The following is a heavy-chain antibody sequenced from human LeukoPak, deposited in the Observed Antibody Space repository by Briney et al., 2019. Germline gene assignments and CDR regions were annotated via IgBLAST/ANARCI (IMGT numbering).Heavy chain of an antibody. Sequence: SENLSLTCTVSGGSISSYYWSWIRQPPGKGLEWIGYIYYSGSTNYNPSLKSRVTISVDTSKNQFSLKLSSVTAADTAVYYYARGFGATIGDYWGQGTLVTVSS. CDR2: IYYSGST. CDR3: ARGFGATIGDY. V-gene: IGHV4-59*01. CDR1: GGSISSYY. J-gene: IGHJ4*02. D-gene: IGHD4/OR15-4a*01.